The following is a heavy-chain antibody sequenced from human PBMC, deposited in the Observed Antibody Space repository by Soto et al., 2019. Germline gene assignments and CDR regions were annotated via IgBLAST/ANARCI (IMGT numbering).Heavy chain of an antibody. V-gene: IGHV4-34*01. J-gene: IGHJ6*02. Sequence: PSETLSLTCAVYGGSFSGYYWSWIRQPPGKGLEWIGEINHSGSTNYNPSLKSRVTISVDTSKNQFSLKLSSVTAADTAVYYCARDVAVLKSVLRFLNGLGRVKNPLIYGMDVWGQGTTVTVSS. CDR3: ARDVAVLKSVLRFLNGLGRVKNPLIYGMDV. D-gene: IGHD3-3*01. CDR1: GGSFSGYY. CDR2: INHSGST.